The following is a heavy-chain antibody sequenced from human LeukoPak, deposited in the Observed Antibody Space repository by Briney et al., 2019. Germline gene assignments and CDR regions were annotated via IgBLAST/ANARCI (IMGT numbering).Heavy chain of an antibody. CDR2: INPNSGGT. CDR1: GYTFTGYY. D-gene: IGHD2-21*01. CDR3: ARNQYSGDWFDP. J-gene: IGHJ5*02. V-gene: IGHV1-2*02. Sequence: ASVKVSCKASGYTFTGYYMHWVRQAPGQGLEWMGWINPNSGGTNYAQKFQGRVTMTRDTSISTAYMELSRLRSDDTAVYYCARNQYSGDWFDPWGQGNLVTVSS.